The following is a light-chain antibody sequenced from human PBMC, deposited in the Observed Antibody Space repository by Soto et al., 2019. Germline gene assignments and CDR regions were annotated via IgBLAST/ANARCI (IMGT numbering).Light chain of an antibody. J-gene: IGLJ2*01. CDR1: SSDIGAYNF. V-gene: IGLV2-14*03. CDR2: DVN. Sequence: QPVLTQPASVSRSPGQSITISCTGTSSDIGAYNFVSWYQQHPGKAPKLMLYDVNIRPSGVSNRFSGSKSGNTASLTISGLQAEDEADYYCTSWTTSTTMIFGGGTKLTV. CDR3: TSWTTSTTMI.